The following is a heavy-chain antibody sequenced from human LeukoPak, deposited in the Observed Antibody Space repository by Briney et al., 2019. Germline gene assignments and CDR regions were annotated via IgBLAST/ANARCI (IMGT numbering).Heavy chain of an antibody. J-gene: IGHJ4*02. V-gene: IGHV3-15*01. Sequence: GGSLRLSCTASGLSISNDWMSGVREARGRGGEWVARVKSKRAGEQTHYAAHVKGRFTIQRHDSKHTLHLQMNSLKTEDTAVYYCTLIQGWGSGSYYRDFWGQGPLVTVSS. CDR3: TLIQGWGSGSYYRDF. CDR2: VKSKRAGEQT. CDR1: GLSISNDW. D-gene: IGHD3-10*01.